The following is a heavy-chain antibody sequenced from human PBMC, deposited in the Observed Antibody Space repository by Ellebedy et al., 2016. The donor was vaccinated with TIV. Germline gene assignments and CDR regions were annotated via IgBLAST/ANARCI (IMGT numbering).Heavy chain of an antibody. CDR2: INPNSGGT. D-gene: IGHD5-12*01. Sequence: AASVKVSCKASGYTFSGYHIHWVRQAPGQGLEWMGWINPNSGGTNYAQKFQGRVTMTRDTSISTAYMELSRLRSDDTAVYYCARTRGYSGYDSYGMDVWGQGTTVTVSS. J-gene: IGHJ6*02. CDR1: GYTFSGYH. CDR3: ARTRGYSGYDSYGMDV. V-gene: IGHV1-2*02.